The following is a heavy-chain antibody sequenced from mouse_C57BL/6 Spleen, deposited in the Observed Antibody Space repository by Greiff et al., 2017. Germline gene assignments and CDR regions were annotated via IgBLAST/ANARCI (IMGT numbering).Heavy chain of an antibody. CDR2: ISYDGSN. Sequence: EVQLVESGPGLVKPSQSLSLTCSVTGYSITSGYYWNWIRQFPGNKLEWMGYISYDGSNNYNSSLKNRISITRDTSKNQFFLKLNSVTTEDTATYYCARGYDGYHDYWGQGTTLTVSS. V-gene: IGHV3-6*01. D-gene: IGHD2-3*01. CDR1: GYSITSGYY. J-gene: IGHJ2*01. CDR3: ARGYDGYHDY.